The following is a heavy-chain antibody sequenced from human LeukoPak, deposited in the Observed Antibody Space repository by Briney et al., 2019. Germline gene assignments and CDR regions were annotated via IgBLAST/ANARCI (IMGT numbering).Heavy chain of an antibody. Sequence: GGSLRLSCAASGFTFSVYWMDWVRQVPGKGPVWVSRINKDGSTTDYADSVKGRFTISRDNGKNTLYLQINSLRAEDTAVYYCARVVTKVYYYYYYMDVWGKGTTVTISS. D-gene: IGHD4-23*01. CDR2: INKDGSTT. CDR3: ARVVTKVYYYYYYMDV. J-gene: IGHJ6*03. V-gene: IGHV3-74*01. CDR1: GFTFSVYW.